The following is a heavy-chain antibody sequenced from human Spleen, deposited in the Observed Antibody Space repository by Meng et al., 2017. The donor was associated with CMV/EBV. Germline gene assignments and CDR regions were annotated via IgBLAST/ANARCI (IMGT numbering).Heavy chain of an antibody. Sequence: SQTLSLTCAVSGGSFSGYYWSWIRQPPGKGLEWIGEINHSGSTNYNPSLKSRVTISVDTSKNQFSLKLSSVTAADTAIYYCARDHGGILGRFDPWGQGTLVTVSS. CDR2: INHSGST. V-gene: IGHV4-34*01. D-gene: IGHD1-26*01. CDR3: ARDHGGILGRFDP. CDR1: GGSFSGYY. J-gene: IGHJ5*02.